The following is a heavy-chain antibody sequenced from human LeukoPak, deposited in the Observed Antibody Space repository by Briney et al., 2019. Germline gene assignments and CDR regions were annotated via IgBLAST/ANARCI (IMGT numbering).Heavy chain of an antibody. J-gene: IGHJ5*02. D-gene: IGHD3-16*02. CDR3: ARGQYDYVWGSYRYTALRWFDP. V-gene: IGHV4-34*01. Sequence: SETLSLTCAVYGGSFSGYYWSWIRQPPGKGLEWIGEINHSGSTNYNPSLKSRVTISVDTSKNQFSLKLSSVTAADTAVYYCARGQYDYVWGSYRYTALRWFDPWGQGTLVTVSS. CDR1: GGSFSGYY. CDR2: INHSGST.